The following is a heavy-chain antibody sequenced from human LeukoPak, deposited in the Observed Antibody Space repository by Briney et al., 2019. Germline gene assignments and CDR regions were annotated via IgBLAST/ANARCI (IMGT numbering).Heavy chain of an antibody. Sequence: SVKGRFTISRDNSKNTLYLQMNSLRAEDTAIYYCAKDQAGDGYNSMWGQGTRVTVSS. J-gene: IGHJ4*02. V-gene: IGHV3-23*01. CDR3: AKDQAGDGYNSM. D-gene: IGHD5-24*01.